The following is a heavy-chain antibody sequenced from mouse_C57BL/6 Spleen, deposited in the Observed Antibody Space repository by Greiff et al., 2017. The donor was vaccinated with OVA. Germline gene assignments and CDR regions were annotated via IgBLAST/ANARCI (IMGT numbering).Heavy chain of an antibody. Sequence: QVQLQQSGAELVQPGASVNLSCKASGYTFTEYTLHWVKHRSGQGLEWIWWFYPGSGSIKYNEKFKDKATLTADKSSSTVYLELSRLTSEDSAVYFCARHGEGGPRLRVVGGDAMDYWGQGTSVTVSS. CDR2: FYPGSGSI. CDR1: GYTFTEYT. CDR3: ARHGEGGPRLRVVGGDAMDY. V-gene: IGHV1-62-2*01. J-gene: IGHJ4*01. D-gene: IGHD1-1*01.